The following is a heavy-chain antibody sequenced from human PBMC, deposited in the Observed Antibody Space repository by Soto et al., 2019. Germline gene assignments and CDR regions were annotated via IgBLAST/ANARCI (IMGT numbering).Heavy chain of an antibody. CDR1: GGTFGSYA. CDR2: IIPIFGTA. J-gene: IGHJ3*02. D-gene: IGHD6-6*01. Sequence: QVQLVQSGAEVKKPGSSVKVSCKASGGTFGSYAISWVRQAPGQGLEWMGGIIPIFGTANYAQKFQGRVTITADESTSTAYMELSSLRSEDTAVYYCARASIAARPGSWSYAFDIWGQGTMVTVSS. CDR3: ARASIAARPGSWSYAFDI. V-gene: IGHV1-69*01.